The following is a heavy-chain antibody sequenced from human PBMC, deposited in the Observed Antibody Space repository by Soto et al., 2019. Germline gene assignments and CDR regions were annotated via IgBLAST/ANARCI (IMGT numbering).Heavy chain of an antibody. CDR1: GFTFSSYA. Sequence: GGSLRLSCAASGFTFSSYAMCWVRQAPGKGLEWVSSISVRGDRTFYADSVKGRVTISRDNPRNTLHLQMNRLRAEDTALYCCAKDGDSITWNQPLDYWGHGTRVTVSS. D-gene: IGHD2-2*01. V-gene: IGHV3-23*01. CDR2: ISVRGDRT. CDR3: AKDGDSITWNQPLDY. J-gene: IGHJ4*03.